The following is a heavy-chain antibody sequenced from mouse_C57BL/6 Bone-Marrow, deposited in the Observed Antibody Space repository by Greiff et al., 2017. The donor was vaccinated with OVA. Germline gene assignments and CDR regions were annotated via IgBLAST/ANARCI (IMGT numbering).Heavy chain of an antibody. V-gene: IGHV1-81*01. Sequence: VKLQESGAELARPGASVKLSCKASGYTFTSYGISWVKQRTGQGLEWIGEIYPRSGNTYYNEKFKGKATLTADKSSSTAYMELRSLTSEDSAVYFCAIDYGSSWYYFDYWGQGTTLTVSS. CDR2: IYPRSGNT. CDR1: GYTFTSYG. CDR3: AIDYGSSWYYFDY. D-gene: IGHD1-1*01. J-gene: IGHJ2*01.